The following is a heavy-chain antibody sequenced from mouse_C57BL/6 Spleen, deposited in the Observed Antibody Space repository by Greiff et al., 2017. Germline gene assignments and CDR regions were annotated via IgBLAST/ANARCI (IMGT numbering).Heavy chain of an antibody. CDR1: GFTFSSYG. CDR2: ISSGGSYT. V-gene: IGHV5-6*02. CDR3: ASHENSSGQPYYAMDY. Sequence: EVMLVESGGDLVKPGGSLKLSCAASGFTFSSYGMSWVRQTPEKRLEWVATISSGGSYTYYPDSVKGRFTISRDNAKNTLYLQMSSLKSDDTAVYYCASHENSSGQPYYAMDYWGQGTSVTVSS. J-gene: IGHJ4*01. D-gene: IGHD3-2*02.